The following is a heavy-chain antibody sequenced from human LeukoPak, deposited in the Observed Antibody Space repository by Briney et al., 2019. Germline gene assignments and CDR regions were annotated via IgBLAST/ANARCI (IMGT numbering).Heavy chain of an antibody. J-gene: IGHJ4*02. Sequence: GGSLRLSCAASGFTFSSYGMHWVRQAPGKGLEWVAVIWYDGSNKYYADSVKGRFTISRDNSKNTLYLQMNSLRAEDTAVYYCARSSIAVAGTPFDYWGQGTLVTVSS. CDR3: ARSSIAVAGTPFDY. V-gene: IGHV3-33*01. CDR1: GFTFSSYG. D-gene: IGHD6-19*01. CDR2: IWYDGSNK.